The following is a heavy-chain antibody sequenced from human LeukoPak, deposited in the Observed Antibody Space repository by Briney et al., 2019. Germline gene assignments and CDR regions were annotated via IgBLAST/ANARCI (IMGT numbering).Heavy chain of an antibody. Sequence: GGSLRLSCAASGFIFSSYWMHWVRQAPGKGLVWVSRINTDGSSTSYADSVKGRFTISRDNAKNTVYLQMKSLRAEDTAVYYCARDRSPYYFDYWGQGTLVTVSS. CDR2: INTDGSST. V-gene: IGHV3-74*01. CDR1: GFIFSSYW. J-gene: IGHJ4*02. CDR3: ARDRSPYYFDY.